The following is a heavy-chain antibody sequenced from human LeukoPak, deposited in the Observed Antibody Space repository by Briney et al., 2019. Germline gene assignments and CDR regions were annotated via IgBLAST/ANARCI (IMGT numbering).Heavy chain of an antibody. D-gene: IGHD2-8*01. CDR2: INPNIGNT. Sequence: ASVKVSCKAYDYTFASYAISWVRQAPGQGLEWMGWINPNIGNTRYAENLQGRVTMTTDISTSTAYMELRSLRSDDTAIYYCARDFTPPHCTTPNCPRGGWFDPWGQGNLVTVSS. CDR3: ARDFTPPHCTTPNCPRGGWFDP. J-gene: IGHJ5*02. V-gene: IGHV1-18*01. CDR1: DYTFASYA.